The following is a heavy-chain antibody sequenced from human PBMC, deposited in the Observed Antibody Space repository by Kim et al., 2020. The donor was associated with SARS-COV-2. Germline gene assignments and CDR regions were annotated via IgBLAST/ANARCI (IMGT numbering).Heavy chain of an antibody. J-gene: IGHJ4*02. CDR3: AKDRESGYYWFDY. V-gene: IGHV3-23*01. D-gene: IGHD3-22*01. Sequence: YADSVKGRFTISRDNSKNTLYLQMNSLRAEDTAVYYCAKDRESGYYWFDYWGQGTLVTVSS.